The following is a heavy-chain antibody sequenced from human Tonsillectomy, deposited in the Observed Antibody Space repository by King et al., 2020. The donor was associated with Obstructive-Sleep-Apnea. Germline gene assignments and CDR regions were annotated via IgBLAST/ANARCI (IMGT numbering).Heavy chain of an antibody. CDR2: INHSGST. V-gene: IGHV4-34*01. CDR3: ARARGRRSALDAFDI. Sequence: VQLTQWGAGLLKPSETLSLTCAVYGGSFSGYYWSWLRQPPGKGLEWIGEINHSGSTNYNPSLKSRVTISVDTSKNQFSLKLSSVTAADTAVYYCARARGRRSALDAFDIWGQGTMVTVSS. D-gene: IGHD2-15*01. CDR1: GGSFSGYY. J-gene: IGHJ3*02.